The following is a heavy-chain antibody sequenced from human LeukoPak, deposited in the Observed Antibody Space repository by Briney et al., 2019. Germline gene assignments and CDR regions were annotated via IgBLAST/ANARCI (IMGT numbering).Heavy chain of an antibody. Sequence: GGSLRLSCAASGFTFSSYAMHWVRQAPGKALEWVAVISYDGSNKYYADSVKGRFTISRDNSKNTLYLQMNSLRAEDTAVYYCARVIGLVDYFDYWGQGTLVTVSS. CDR1: GFTFSSYA. D-gene: IGHD2/OR15-2a*01. CDR2: ISYDGSNK. J-gene: IGHJ4*02. CDR3: ARVIGLVDYFDY. V-gene: IGHV3-30-3*01.